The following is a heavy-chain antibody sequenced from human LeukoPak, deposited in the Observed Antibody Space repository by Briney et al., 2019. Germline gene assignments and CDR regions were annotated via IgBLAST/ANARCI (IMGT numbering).Heavy chain of an antibody. V-gene: IGHV1-18*01. CDR2: ISAYNGNT. CDR3: ARVLGIAARPGLDY. J-gene: IGHJ4*02. CDR1: GYTFTSYG. Sequence: ASVKVSCKASGYTFTSYGISWVRAAPGRGLGGVGWISAYNGNTNYAQNLRGRVTMTTDTSTSTGYMELRSLRSDDTAVYYCARVLGIAARPGLDYWGQGTPVTVSS. D-gene: IGHD6-6*01.